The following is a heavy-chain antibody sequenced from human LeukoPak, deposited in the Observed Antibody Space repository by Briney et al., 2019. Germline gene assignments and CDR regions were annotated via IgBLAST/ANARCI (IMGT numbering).Heavy chain of an antibody. Sequence: GASVKVSCKASGYTFTIYGISGVRQAPGQGLEWMGWISAYNGNTNYAQKLQGRVTMTTDTSTSTAYMELRSLRSDDTAVYYCARDRYGGVTLDYWGQGTLVTVSS. CDR2: ISAYNGNT. D-gene: IGHD3-16*01. V-gene: IGHV1-18*01. J-gene: IGHJ4*02. CDR1: GYTFTIYG. CDR3: ARDRYGGVTLDY.